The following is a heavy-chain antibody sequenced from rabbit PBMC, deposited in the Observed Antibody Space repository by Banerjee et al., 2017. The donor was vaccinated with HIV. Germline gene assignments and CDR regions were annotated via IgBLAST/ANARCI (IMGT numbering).Heavy chain of an antibody. J-gene: IGHJ4*01. Sequence: QSMEESGGDLVKPGASLTLTCTASGFSFSSGYYMGWVRQAPGKGLEWIACIDGGDSDSSYYASWAKGRFTVSSHNAQNTLYLQLNSLTAADTATYFCVRSYDDYGDYDFNLWGPGTLVTVS. CDR3: VRSYDDYGDYDFNL. V-gene: IGHV1S40*01. CDR1: GFSFSSGYY. CDR2: IDGGDSDSS. D-gene: IGHD2-1*01.